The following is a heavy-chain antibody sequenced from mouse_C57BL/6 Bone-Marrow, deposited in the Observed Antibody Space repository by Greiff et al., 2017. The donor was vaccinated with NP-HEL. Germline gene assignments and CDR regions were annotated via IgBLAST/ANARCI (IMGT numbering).Heavy chain of an antibody. CDR3: ASPTVVATPDY. V-gene: IGHV1-64*01. CDR1: GYTFTSYW. D-gene: IGHD1-1*01. J-gene: IGHJ2*01. CDR2: IHPNSGST. Sequence: QVQLKQSGAELVKPGASVKLSCKASGYTFTSYWMHWVKQRPGQGLEWIGMIHPNSGSTNYNEKFKSKATLTVDKSSSTAYMQLSSLTSEDSAVYYCASPTVVATPDYWGQGTTLTVSS.